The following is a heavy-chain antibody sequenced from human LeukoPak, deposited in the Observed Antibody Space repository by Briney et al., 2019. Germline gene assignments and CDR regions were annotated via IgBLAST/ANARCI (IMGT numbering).Heavy chain of an antibody. CDR3: ATHYDSSGSNIPSLLYYFDY. Sequence: GASVKVSCKASGYTFTSYYMHWVRQAPGQGLEWMGWIDTNTGNPTYAQGFTGRFVFSLDTSVSTAYLQISSLKAEDTAVYYCATHYDSSGSNIPSLLYYFDYWGQGTLVTVSS. D-gene: IGHD3-22*01. V-gene: IGHV7-4-1*02. J-gene: IGHJ4*02. CDR1: GYTFTSYY. CDR2: IDTNTGNP.